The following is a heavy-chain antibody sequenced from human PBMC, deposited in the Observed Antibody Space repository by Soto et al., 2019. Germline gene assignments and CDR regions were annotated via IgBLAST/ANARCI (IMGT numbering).Heavy chain of an antibody. D-gene: IGHD3-22*01. J-gene: IGHJ4*02. Sequence: SETLSLTCTVSGDSISSSSYFWGWVRQPPRKGLEWIGSIYYRGSTYYNQSLRNRVTISADRSMNQFSLRLKSVTAADTAVYYCVRAYYYDSRAHTLLLGFDYWGQETLVTVSS. CDR1: GDSISSSSYF. CDR2: IYYRGST. V-gene: IGHV4-39*01. CDR3: VRAYYYDSRAHTLLLGFDY.